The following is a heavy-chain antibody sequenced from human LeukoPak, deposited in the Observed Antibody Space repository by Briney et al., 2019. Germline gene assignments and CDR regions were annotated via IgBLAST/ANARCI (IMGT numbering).Heavy chain of an antibody. Sequence: PGGSLRLSCAASGFTFSNYGMGWVRQTPGKGLEWLSSVSGSGANTYYADSVKGRFTISRDNSRDRIYLQMNSLRTDGTAVYYCARLQPLVIPAAKLGFDYWGQGTLVTVSS. CDR3: ARLQPLVIPAAKLGFDY. CDR2: VSGSGANT. J-gene: IGHJ4*02. V-gene: IGHV3-23*01. CDR1: GFTFSNYG. D-gene: IGHD2-2*01.